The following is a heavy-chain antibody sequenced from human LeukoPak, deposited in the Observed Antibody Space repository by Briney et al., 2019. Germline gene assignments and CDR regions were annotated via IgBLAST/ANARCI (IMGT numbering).Heavy chain of an antibody. J-gene: IGHJ3*02. CDR1: GYTFTSYG. D-gene: IGHD3-10*01. V-gene: IGHV1-18*01. Sequence: ASVKVSCKASGYTFTSYGISWVRQAPGQGLEWMGWISAYNGNTNYAQKLQGRVTMTTDTSTSTAYVELRSLRSDDTAVYYCASLLWFGELSGDDAFDIWGQGTMVTVSS. CDR3: ASLLWFGELSGDDAFDI. CDR2: ISAYNGNT.